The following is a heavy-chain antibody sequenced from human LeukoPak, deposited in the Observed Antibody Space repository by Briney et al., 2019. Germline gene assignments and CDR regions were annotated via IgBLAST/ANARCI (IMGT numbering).Heavy chain of an antibody. CDR2: IYYSGST. D-gene: IGHD6-13*01. CDR3: ARVGNSSSRWAFDI. V-gene: IGHV4-59*11. CDR1: GGSISSHY. Sequence: PSETLSLTCTVSGGSISSHYWSWIRQPPGKGLEWIGYIYYSGSTNYNPSLKGRVTISVDTSKNQFSLKLSSVTAADTAVYYCARVGNSSSRWAFDIWGQGTMVTVSS. J-gene: IGHJ3*02.